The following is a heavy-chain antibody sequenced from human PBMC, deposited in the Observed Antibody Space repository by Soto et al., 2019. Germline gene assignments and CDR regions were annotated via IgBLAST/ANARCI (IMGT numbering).Heavy chain of an antibody. Sequence: PGESLKISCAASGFTISTYAMTWVRQAPGKGLECVSGVTGSGGQIHYADSVKGRFTISKDNSKNTLYLQMSSLREEDTALYYCAKDAVYKDGLWLMDSWGQGTLVTVSS. CDR2: VTGSGGQI. D-gene: IGHD2-21*01. J-gene: IGHJ5*02. CDR1: GFTISTYA. V-gene: IGHV3-23*01. CDR3: AKDAVYKDGLWLMDS.